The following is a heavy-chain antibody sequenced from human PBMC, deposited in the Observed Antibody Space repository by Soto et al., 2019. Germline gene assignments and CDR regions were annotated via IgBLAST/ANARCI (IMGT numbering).Heavy chain of an antibody. CDR1: GGSISSGGYY. CDR2: IYYSGST. J-gene: IGHJ5*02. Sequence: QVQLQESGPGLVKPSQTLSLTCTVSGGSISSGGYYWSWIRQHPGKGLEWIGYIYYSGSTYFNPSLKSRVTISVDTSKNQFSLKLSSVTAADTAVYYCARDMTSGNWFDPWGQGTLVTVSS. V-gene: IGHV4-31*03. CDR3: ARDMTSGNWFDP. D-gene: IGHD3-10*01.